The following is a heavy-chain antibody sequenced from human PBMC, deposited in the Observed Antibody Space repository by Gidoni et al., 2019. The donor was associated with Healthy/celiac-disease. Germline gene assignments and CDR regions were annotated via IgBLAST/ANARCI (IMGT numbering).Heavy chain of an antibody. CDR2: MNPNRGNT. V-gene: IGHV1-8*01. Sequence: HVQLVQSGADVKKPGASVKVSCTASGYTFTSYDINWVRQATGQGLEWMGWMNPNRGNTGYAQKFQGRVTMTRNTSISTAYMEMSSLRSENTAVYYCAKARPRITIFEDWGQGTLVTVSS. CDR1: GYTFTSYD. CDR3: AKARPRITIFED. D-gene: IGHD3-3*01. J-gene: IGHJ4*02.